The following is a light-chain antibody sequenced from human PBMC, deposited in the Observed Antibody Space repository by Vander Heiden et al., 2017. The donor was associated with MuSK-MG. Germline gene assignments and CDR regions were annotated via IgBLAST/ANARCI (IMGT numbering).Light chain of an antibody. CDR1: SLRRDY. J-gene: IGLJ2*01. CDR2: GKN. V-gene: IGLV3-19*01. CDR3: NSRDSSSNHLV. Sequence: SSELTQDSAVSVALVQTVRITCPGDSLRRDYVSWYQQKPGQAPVLVIYGKNNRPSGIPNRFSGSSSGNTASLTITGAQAEDEADYYCNSRDSSSNHLVFGGGTKLTVL.